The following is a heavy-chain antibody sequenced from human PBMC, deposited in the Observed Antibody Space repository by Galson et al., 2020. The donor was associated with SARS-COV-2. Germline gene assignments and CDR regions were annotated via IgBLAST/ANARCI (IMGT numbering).Heavy chain of an antibody. D-gene: IGHD3-22*01. J-gene: IGHJ4*02. CDR1: GFTFSSYS. V-gene: IGHV3-21*01. CDR3: ARGSYYYDSSGYVDY. CDR2: ISSSSSYI. Sequence: GGSLRLSCAASGFTFSSYSMNWVRQAPGKGLEWVSSISSSSSYIYYADSVKGRFTISRDNAKNSLYLQMNSLRAEDTAVYYCARGSYYYDSSGYVDYWGQGPLVTVSS.